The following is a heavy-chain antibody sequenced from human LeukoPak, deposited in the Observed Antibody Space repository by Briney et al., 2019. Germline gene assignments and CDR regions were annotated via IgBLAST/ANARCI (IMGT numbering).Heavy chain of an antibody. D-gene: IGHD4-11*01. CDR3: ARHVDMTTVNYYYLDV. CDR1: GGSFSTYS. CDR2: INYSGNT. J-gene: IGHJ6*03. Sequence: SETLSLTCAVYGGSFSTYSWSWIRQPPGKGLEWIGDINYSGNTNYNPSFKSRVIASIDTSKDQFSLKLNSVTAGDTAVYYCARHVDMTTVNYYYLDVWGKGTTVTVSS. V-gene: IGHV4-34*01.